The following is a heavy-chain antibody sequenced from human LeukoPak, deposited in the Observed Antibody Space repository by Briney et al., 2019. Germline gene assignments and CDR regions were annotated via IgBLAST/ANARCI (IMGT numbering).Heavy chain of an antibody. Sequence: RASETLSLTCTVSGGSISSYYWSWIRQPAGKGLEWIGRIYTSGSTNYNPSLKSRVTMSVDTSKTQFSLKLRSVTAADTAVYYCASWGEYCSSTSCYGNYYYYYYMDVWGKGTTVTVSS. V-gene: IGHV4-4*07. J-gene: IGHJ6*03. D-gene: IGHD2-2*01. CDR1: GGSISSYY. CDR3: ASWGEYCSSTSCYGNYYYYYYMDV. CDR2: IYTSGST.